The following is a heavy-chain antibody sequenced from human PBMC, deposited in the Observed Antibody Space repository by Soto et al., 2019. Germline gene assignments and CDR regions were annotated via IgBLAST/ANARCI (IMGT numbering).Heavy chain of an antibody. CDR1: GKALSGYY. Sequence: PAETLSLSCAVYGKALSGYYWSGIRQPPGKALEWIGEISHSGNTNYNPSLKSRVTISVDTSKNLRFLNLDSVTAADTAMYYCARQHVCGRHIAGDAGFWGQGALVTVSS. J-gene: IGHJ4*02. V-gene: IGHV4-34*01. CDR2: ISHSGNT. D-gene: IGHD1-26*01. CDR3: ARQHVCGRHIAGDAGF.